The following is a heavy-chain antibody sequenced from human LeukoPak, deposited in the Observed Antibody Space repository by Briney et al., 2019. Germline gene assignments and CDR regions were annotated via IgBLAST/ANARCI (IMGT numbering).Heavy chain of an antibody. CDR2: ISSSSSYI. D-gene: IGHD3-16*01. V-gene: IGHV3-21*01. Sequence: GSLRLSCAASGFTFSSYSMNWVRQAPGKGLEWVSSISSSSSYIYYADSVKGRFTISRDNAKNSLYLQMNSLRAEDTAVYYCAKEGDQFRGYLDAWGKGTTVTVSS. J-gene: IGHJ6*03. CDR3: AKEGDQFRGYLDA. CDR1: GFTFSSYS.